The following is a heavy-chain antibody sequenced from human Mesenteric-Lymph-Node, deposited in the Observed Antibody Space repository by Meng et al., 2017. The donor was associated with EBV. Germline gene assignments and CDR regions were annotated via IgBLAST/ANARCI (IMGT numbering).Heavy chain of an antibody. Sequence: QITLQESGPTLVHPTQTLTLTCTFSGFSLSTSGVGVGWIRQPPGKALEWLALIYWDDDKGYSPSLRSRLTITRDTSKNQVVLTMTNMDPVDTGTYFCARSGGYGTPLDYWGQGTLVTVSS. CDR2: IYWDDDK. J-gene: IGHJ4*02. D-gene: IGHD6-25*01. CDR3: ARSGGYGTPLDY. V-gene: IGHV2-5*02. CDR1: GFSLSTSGVG.